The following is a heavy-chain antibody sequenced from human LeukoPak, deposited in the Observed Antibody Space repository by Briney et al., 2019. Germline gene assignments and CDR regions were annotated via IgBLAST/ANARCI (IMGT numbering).Heavy chain of an antibody. CDR1: GGSISNYY. V-gene: IGHV4-59*01. D-gene: IGHD6-13*01. CDR2: IYYSGPT. J-gene: IGHJ4*02. Sequence: KPSETLSLTCTVSGGSISNYYWSWIRQPPGKGLEWIGSIYYSGPTNYNPSLKTRITMSVDTSKNQFSLKLSSVTAADTAIYYCARSYTSSWYLDYWGQGTLVTVSS. CDR3: ARSYTSSWYLDY.